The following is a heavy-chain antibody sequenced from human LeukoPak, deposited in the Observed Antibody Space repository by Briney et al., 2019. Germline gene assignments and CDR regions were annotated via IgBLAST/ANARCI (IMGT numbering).Heavy chain of an antibody. CDR1: GFTFTDYL. CDR2: IKADGSEK. J-gene: IGHJ4*02. V-gene: IGHV3-7*01. Sequence: GGSLRLSCAASGFTFTDYLMTWVRQAPGKGLEWVADIKADGSEKYYVDSVKGRFTILRDNAKNSLYLQMNSLRAEDTAVYYCAKVVVATIAPFDYWGQGTLVTVSS. CDR3: AKVVVATIAPFDY. D-gene: IGHD5-12*01.